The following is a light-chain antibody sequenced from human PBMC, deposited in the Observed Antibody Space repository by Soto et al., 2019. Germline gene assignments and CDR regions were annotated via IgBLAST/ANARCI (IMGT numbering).Light chain of an antibody. Sequence: QSVLPQPPSASGSPGQSVTISCTGTSSDVGSYNYVSWYQQHPGKAPKLMIYEVTKRPSGVPDRFSGSKSGNTASLTVSGLQAEDEADYYCTSYAGSNNFGIFGTGTKVTVL. CDR2: EVT. J-gene: IGLJ1*01. CDR3: TSYAGSNNFGI. V-gene: IGLV2-8*01. CDR1: SSDVGSYNY.